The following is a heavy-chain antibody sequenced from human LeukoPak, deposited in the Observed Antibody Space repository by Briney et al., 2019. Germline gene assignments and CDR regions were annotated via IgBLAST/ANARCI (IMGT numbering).Heavy chain of an antibody. D-gene: IGHD3-9*01. J-gene: IGHJ4*02. Sequence: ASVKVSCKASGYTFTGYYMHWVRQAPGQPLEWMGWINPNSGGTNYAQKFQGRVTMTRDTSISTAYMELSRLRSDDTAVYYCARGVVRYFDWTYYFDYWGQGTLVTVSS. CDR1: GYTFTGYY. CDR2: INPNSGGT. V-gene: IGHV1-2*02. CDR3: ARGVVRYFDWTYYFDY.